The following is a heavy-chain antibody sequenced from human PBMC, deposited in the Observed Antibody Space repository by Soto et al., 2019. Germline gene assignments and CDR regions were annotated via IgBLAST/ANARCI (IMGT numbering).Heavy chain of an antibody. D-gene: IGHD3-16*02. CDR3: EKTSRITFGGVVVKAMGMDD. CDR1: GFTFSSYW. J-gene: IGHJ6*02. CDR2: IKQDGSAK. V-gene: IGHV3-7*01. Sequence: EVQLVESGGGLVQPGGSLRLSCAASGFTFSSYWMSWVRQAPGKGLEWVATIKQDGSAKYYVDSVKGRFTISRDNAKNTPYVQMNSLRAEETAVYYCEKTSRITFGGVVVKAMGMDDWGQGTTVTVSS.